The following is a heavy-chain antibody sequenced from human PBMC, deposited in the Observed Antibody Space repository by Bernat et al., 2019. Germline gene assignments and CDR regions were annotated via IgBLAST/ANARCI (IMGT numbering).Heavy chain of an antibody. CDR1: GFTFSNYA. V-gene: IGHV3-30-3*02. D-gene: IGHD4-17*01. CDR2: ISSDGSNK. Sequence: QVQLVESGGGVVQPGRSLRLSCAASGFTFSNYAMYWVRQAPGKGLEWVAVISSDGSNKYYADSVKGRFTISRDNSKNTLYLQMNSLRAEDTAVYYCAKIPNPTVTSPHDYWGQGTLVTVSS. J-gene: IGHJ4*02. CDR3: AKIPNPTVTSPHDY.